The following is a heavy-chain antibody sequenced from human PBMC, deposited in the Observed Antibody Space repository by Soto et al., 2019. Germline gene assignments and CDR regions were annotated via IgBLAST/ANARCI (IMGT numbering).Heavy chain of an antibody. D-gene: IGHD3-3*02. Sequence: QVQLVQSGAEVKKPGASVKVSCKASGYTFTSYYMHWVRQAPGQGLEWMGIINPSGGSTSYAQKVQGRVTLTRDTSTSTVYMELSSQRSEDTAVYYCARAPTTRGAPAVGFFWGQGTLVTVSS. CDR1: GYTFTSYY. CDR2: INPSGGST. J-gene: IGHJ4*02. CDR3: ARAPTTRGAPAVGFF. V-gene: IGHV1-46*03.